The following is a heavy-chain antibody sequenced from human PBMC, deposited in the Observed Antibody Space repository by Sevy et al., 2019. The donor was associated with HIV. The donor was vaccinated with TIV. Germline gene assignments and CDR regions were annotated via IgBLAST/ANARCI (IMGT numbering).Heavy chain of an antibody. CDR2: IKVDGSEI. CDR3: ARDCNSQSCLWGLDV. CDR1: GFTFHTYW. J-gene: IGHJ6*02. V-gene: IGHV3-7*01. Sequence: GGSLRLSCVASGFTFHTYWMSWVRQAPGKGLEWVAHIKVDGSEIYYVDSVKGRFTISRDNAKNSLYLQMKSLRVEDTGVYYCARDCNSQSCLWGLDVWGQGTTVTVSS. D-gene: IGHD2-15*01.